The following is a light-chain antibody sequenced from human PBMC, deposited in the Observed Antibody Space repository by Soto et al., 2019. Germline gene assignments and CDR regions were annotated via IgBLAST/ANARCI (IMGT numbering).Light chain of an antibody. J-gene: IGKJ2*01. CDR2: WAS. CDR3: QQYESTPPT. Sequence: DIVMTQSPDSLAVSLGERATINCKSSQSVLYSSNNKNYFAWYQQRPGQPPKLLIYWASTRESGVPDRFSGSGSGKDFTLTITSLQAEDVAVYYCQQYESTPPTFCQGTKLEIK. V-gene: IGKV4-1*01. CDR1: QSVLYSSNNKNY.